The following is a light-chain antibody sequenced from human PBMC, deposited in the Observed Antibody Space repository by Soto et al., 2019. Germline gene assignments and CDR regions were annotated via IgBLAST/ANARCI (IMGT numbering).Light chain of an antibody. V-gene: IGKV3-11*01. J-gene: IGKJ2*01. CDR2: DAS. CDR1: QSVSSY. CDR3: QQRSNWPPYT. Sequence: PGERATLSCRASQSVSSYLAWYQQKPGQAPRLLIHDASNRATGIPARFSGSGSGTDFTLTISSLEPEDFAVYYCQQRSNWPPYTFGQGTKVDIK.